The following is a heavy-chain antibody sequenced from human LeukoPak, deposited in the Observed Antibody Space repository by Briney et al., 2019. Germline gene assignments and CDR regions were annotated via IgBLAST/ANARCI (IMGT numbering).Heavy chain of an antibody. CDR2: INHSGST. CDR3: ARGDGGYDFWSGPLSRPPDY. V-gene: IGHV4-34*01. CDR1: GGSFSGYY. Sequence: SETLSLTCAVYGGSFSGYYWSWIRQPPGKGLEWIGKINHSGSTNYNPSLKSRVTISVDTSKNQFSLKLSSVTAADTAVYYCARGDGGYDFWSGPLSRPPDYWGQGILVTVSS. J-gene: IGHJ4*02. D-gene: IGHD3-3*01.